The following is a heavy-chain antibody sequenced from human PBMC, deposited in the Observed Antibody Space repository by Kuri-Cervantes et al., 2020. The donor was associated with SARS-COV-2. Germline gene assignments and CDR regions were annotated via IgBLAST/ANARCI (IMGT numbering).Heavy chain of an antibody. V-gene: IGHV3-53*01. J-gene: IGHJ6*03. Sequence: GEALEISWAASWFTVSSNYMSWVRQAPGKGLEWVSIIYTGGTTHYADTVKGRFTISRDNSKNTLYLQMNSLRAEDTAVYYCAREGSNDHHDYYDYYMDVWGKGTTVTVSS. CDR3: AREGSNDHHDYYDYYMDV. CDR1: WFTVSSNY. D-gene: IGHD1-14*01. CDR2: IYTGGTT.